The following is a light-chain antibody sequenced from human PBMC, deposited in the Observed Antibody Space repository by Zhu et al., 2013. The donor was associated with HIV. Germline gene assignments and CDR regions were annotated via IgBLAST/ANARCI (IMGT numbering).Light chain of an antibody. CDR3: CSYAGESTYV. CDR1: SSDIGTYKF. Sequence: QSALTQPASVSGSPGQSITISCTGTSSDIGTYKFVSWYQQHPGKAPKLIIYEASNRPSGVSHRFSGSKSGNTASLTISGLQAEDEADYYCCSYAGESTYVFGTGTTVTVL. CDR2: EAS. V-gene: IGLV2-23*01. J-gene: IGLJ1*01.